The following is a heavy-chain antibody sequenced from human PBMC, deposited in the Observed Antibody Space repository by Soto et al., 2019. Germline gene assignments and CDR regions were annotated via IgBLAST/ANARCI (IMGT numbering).Heavy chain of an antibody. CDR3: ARDIYSYCSGGSCPNFDY. D-gene: IGHD2-15*01. CDR2: ISAYNGNT. CDR1: GYTFTSYG. V-gene: IGHV1-18*01. J-gene: IGHJ4*02. Sequence: ASVKVSCKASGYTFTSYGISWVRQAPGQGLEWMGWISAYNGNTNYAQKLQGRVTMTTDTSTSTAYMELRSLRSDDTAVYYCARDIYSYCSGGSCPNFDYWGQGTLVTVS.